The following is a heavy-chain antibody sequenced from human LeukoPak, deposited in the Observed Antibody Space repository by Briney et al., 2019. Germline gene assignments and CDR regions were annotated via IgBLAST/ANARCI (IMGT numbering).Heavy chain of an antibody. Sequence: GRSLRLSCAASGFTFSSYGMHWVRQAPGKGLEWVAVISYDGSNKYYADSVKGRFTISRDNSKNTLYLQMNSLRAEDTAVYYCAKVVGAPNHFDYWGQGTLVTVSS. V-gene: IGHV3-30*18. D-gene: IGHD1-26*01. CDR1: GFTFSSYG. CDR3: AKVVGAPNHFDY. J-gene: IGHJ4*02. CDR2: ISYDGSNK.